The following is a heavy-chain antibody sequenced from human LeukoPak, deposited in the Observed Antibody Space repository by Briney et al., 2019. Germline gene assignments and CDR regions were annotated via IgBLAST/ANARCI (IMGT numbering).Heavy chain of an antibody. CDR2: IYYSGST. J-gene: IGHJ6*04. V-gene: IGHV4-31*03. Sequence: SQTLSLTCTVSGGSISSGGYYWSWIRQHPGKGLEWIGYIYYSGSTYYNPSLKSRVTISVDTSKNQFSLKLSSVTAADTAVYYCARGVYQFEEYYYYYGMDVWGKGTTVTVSS. CDR3: ARGVYQFEEYYYYYGMDV. D-gene: IGHD3-10*01. CDR1: GGSISSGGYY.